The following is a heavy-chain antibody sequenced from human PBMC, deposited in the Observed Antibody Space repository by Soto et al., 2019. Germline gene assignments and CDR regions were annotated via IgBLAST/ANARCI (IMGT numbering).Heavy chain of an antibody. CDR2: IQSKNDGGTS. Sequence: GGSLRLSCAASGFTFSDAWLNWVRQAPGMGLEWVGRIQSKNDGGTSVYAAPVKGRFTNSRDDSNNTLYLQMNSLKTEDTAVYYCTPIDFWSGHFYFDDWGQGTPGTVST. CDR1: GFTFSDAW. D-gene: IGHD3-3*01. J-gene: IGHJ4*02. V-gene: IGHV3-15*01. CDR3: TPIDFWSGHFYFDD.